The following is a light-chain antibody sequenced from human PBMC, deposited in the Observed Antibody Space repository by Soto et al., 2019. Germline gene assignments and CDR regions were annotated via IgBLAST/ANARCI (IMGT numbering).Light chain of an antibody. CDR2: GAS. Sequence: DIQLTQSPPTLSASVRDRVTITCRASQSIRYYLAWYQQMPGKAPKLLIYGASSLQSGVPSRFSGSGSGTDFSLTISSLQTDDFATYFCQHYNSYSQTFGQGTKVDIK. V-gene: IGKV1-5*01. J-gene: IGKJ1*01. CDR3: QHYNSYSQT. CDR1: QSIRYY.